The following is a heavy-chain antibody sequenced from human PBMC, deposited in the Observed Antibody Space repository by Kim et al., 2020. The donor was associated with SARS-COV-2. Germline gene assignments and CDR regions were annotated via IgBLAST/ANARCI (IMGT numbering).Heavy chain of an antibody. Sequence: GGSLRLSCSASGFTFSSYAMHWVRQAPGKGLEYVSAISSNGGSTYYADSVKGRFTISRDNSKNTLYLQMSSLRAEDTAVYYCVKDLVGDELLWFGELFSIFDYWGQGTLVTVSS. V-gene: IGHV3-64D*06. J-gene: IGHJ4*02. CDR1: GFTFSSYA. CDR3: VKDLVGDELLWFGELFSIFDY. D-gene: IGHD3-10*01. CDR2: ISSNGGST.